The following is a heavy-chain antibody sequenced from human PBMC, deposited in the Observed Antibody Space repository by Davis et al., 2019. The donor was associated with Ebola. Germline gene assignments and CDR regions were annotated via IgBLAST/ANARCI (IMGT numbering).Heavy chain of an antibody. CDR3: TRVGAKWELLYYFDY. J-gene: IGHJ4*02. CDR1: GFTVGGYT. D-gene: IGHD1-26*01. CDR2: IRSKAYGGTA. V-gene: IGHV3-49*04. Sequence: PGGSLRLSCTTSGFTVGGYTMSWVSQTPGKGLEWVGLIRSKAYGGTAEYAASVKGRFTISRDDSKSIAYLQMKSLKTEDTAVYYCTRVGAKWELLYYFDYWGRGTLVTVSS.